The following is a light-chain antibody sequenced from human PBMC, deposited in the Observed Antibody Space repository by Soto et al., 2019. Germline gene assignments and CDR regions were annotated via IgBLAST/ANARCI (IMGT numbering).Light chain of an antibody. CDR2: EVS. J-gene: IGLJ3*02. CDR1: SSDVGNYNY. CDR3: SAYTNTMILAV. V-gene: IGLV2-14*01. Sequence: QSVLTQPASVSGSPGQSITISCTGTSSDVGNYNYVSWYQQHPGKAPKLMIYEVSNRPSGVSNRFSGSKSGNTASLTISGLQAEDEADYYCSAYTNTMILAVFGGGTKLTVL.